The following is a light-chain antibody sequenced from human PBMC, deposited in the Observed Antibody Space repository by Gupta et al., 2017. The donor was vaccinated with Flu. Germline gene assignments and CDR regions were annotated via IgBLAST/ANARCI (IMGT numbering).Light chain of an antibody. Sequence: QLVLTQSPSASASLGASVKLTCTLSSGHSSYAIAWHQQQPEKGPRYLMKLNSDGSHSKGDGIPDRFSGSSSGAERYLTISSLQSEDEADYYCQTWGTGFWVVGGGTKLTVL. V-gene: IGLV4-69*01. CDR3: QTWGTGFWV. J-gene: IGLJ3*02. CDR2: LNSDGSH. CDR1: SGHSSYA.